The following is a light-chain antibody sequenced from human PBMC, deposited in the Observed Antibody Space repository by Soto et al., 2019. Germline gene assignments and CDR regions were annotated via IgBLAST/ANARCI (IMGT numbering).Light chain of an antibody. CDR1: QSVGSD. J-gene: IGKJ1*01. CDR3: QHYSTWVWT. CDR2: GAS. V-gene: IGKV3-15*01. Sequence: EIVLTQSPATLSVSPLEIATLSCMASQSVGSDLAWYQQKPGQAPRLLIYGASTRATGIPDRFSGSGSGTEFTLTISSLQSEDLAVYFCQHYSTWVWTFGQGTKVDIK.